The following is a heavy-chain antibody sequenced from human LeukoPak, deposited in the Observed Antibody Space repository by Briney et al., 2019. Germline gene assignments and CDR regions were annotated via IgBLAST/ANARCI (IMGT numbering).Heavy chain of an antibody. Sequence: SETLSLTCTVSGGSISSSSYYWGWIRQPPGKGLEWIGEINHSGSTNYNPSLKSRVTISVDTSKNQFSLKLSSVTAADTAVYYCARTILGYCSSTSCYRDYYYYGMDVWGQGTTVTVSS. CDR3: ARTILGYCSSTSCYRDYYYYGMDV. CDR2: INHSGST. V-gene: IGHV4-39*07. CDR1: GGSISSSSYY. J-gene: IGHJ6*02. D-gene: IGHD2-2*02.